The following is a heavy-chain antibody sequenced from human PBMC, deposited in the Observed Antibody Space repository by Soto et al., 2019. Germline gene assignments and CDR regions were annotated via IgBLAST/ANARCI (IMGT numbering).Heavy chain of an antibody. CDR3: ARERIMGP. CDR2: IYYSGST. V-gene: IGHV4-59*01. J-gene: IGHJ4*02. CDR1: GASISRYY. D-gene: IGHD2-15*01. Sequence: TSETLSLTCTVSGASISRYYWSWIRQSPGKGLEWIGSIYYSGSTNYNPSLNSRVTISVDTSKNQFSLKLNSVTAADTAVYYCARERIMGPGGRGAWVTVSS.